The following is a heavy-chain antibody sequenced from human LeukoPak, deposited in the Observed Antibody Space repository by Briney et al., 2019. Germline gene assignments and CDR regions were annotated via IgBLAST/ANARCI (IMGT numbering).Heavy chain of an antibody. J-gene: IGHJ4*02. V-gene: IGHV3-23*01. CDR1: GITLSNYG. CDR2: ISDSGGRT. CDR3: AKRGVVIRVILVGFHKEAYYFDS. D-gene: IGHD3-22*01. Sequence: GGSLRLSCAVSGITLSNYGMSWVRQAPGKGLEWVAGISDSGGRTNYADSVKGRFTIFRDNPKNTLYLQMNSLRAEDTAVYFCAKRGVVIRVILVGFHKEAYYFDSWGQGALVSVSS.